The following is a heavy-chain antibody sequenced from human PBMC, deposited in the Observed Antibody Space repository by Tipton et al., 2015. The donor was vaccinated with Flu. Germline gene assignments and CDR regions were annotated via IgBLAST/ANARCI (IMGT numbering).Heavy chain of an antibody. Sequence: SLRLSCAASGFTFSSYSMSWVRQAPGQGLEWISYIGSSISTIYYADSVKGRFTISRDNAKNSLYLQMNSLRAEDTAVYYCARDRGAAPGAYFFDYWGQGTLVTVSS. J-gene: IGHJ4*02. CDR1: GFTFSSYS. V-gene: IGHV3-48*04. D-gene: IGHD6-13*01. CDR2: IGSSISTI. CDR3: ARDRGAAPGAYFFDY.